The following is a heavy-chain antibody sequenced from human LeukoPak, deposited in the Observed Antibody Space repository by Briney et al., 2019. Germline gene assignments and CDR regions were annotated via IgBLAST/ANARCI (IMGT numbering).Heavy chain of an antibody. Sequence: VSYAQKFQGRVTITADESTSTAYMQLRSLTSEDTAVYYCARISSGNSLDFWGQGALVTVSS. D-gene: IGHD4-23*01. CDR2: V. J-gene: IGHJ4*02. V-gene: IGHV1-69*01. CDR3: ARISSGNSLDF.